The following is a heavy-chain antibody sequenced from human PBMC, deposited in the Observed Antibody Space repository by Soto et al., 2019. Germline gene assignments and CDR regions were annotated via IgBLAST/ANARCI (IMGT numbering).Heavy chain of an antibody. D-gene: IGHD2-15*01. Sequence: PSETLSLTCTVSGGSINIGGYYWSCIRQHPGKGLEWIGYIYYSGSTYYNPSLKSRVTISVDTSKNQFSLKLSSVTAADTAVYYCARVRYCSGGSCYFIRIDHGMDVWGQGTTVTVSS. CDR2: IYYSGST. CDR1: GGSINIGGYY. CDR3: ARVRYCSGGSCYFIRIDHGMDV. J-gene: IGHJ6*02. V-gene: IGHV4-30-4*08.